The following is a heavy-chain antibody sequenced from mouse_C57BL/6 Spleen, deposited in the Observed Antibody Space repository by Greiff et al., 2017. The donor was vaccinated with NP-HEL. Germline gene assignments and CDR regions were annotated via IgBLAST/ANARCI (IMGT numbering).Heavy chain of an antibody. CDR2: IRNKANNHAT. CDR3: TRENSSNWYFDV. Sequence: EVKLQESGGGLVQPGGSMKLSCAASGFTFSDSWMDWVRQSPEKGLEWVAEIRNKANNHATYYAESVKGRFTISRDDSKSSVDLQMNSLRAEDTGIYYCTRENSSNWYFDVWGTGTTVTVSS. CDR1: GFTFSDSW. V-gene: IGHV6-6*01. J-gene: IGHJ1*03. D-gene: IGHD1-1*01.